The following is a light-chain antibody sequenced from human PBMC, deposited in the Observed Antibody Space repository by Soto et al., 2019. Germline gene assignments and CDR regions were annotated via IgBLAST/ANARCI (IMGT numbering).Light chain of an antibody. V-gene: IGKV3-20*01. CDR2: GAS. CDR3: QQYDSSPRT. CDR1: QSVSTRS. J-gene: IGKJ1*01. Sequence: EIVLTQSPGTLSLSPGERATLSCRASQSVSTRSLAWYQQQPGQAPRLLISGASSRAADIPDRFSGSGSGTDFTLTINRLEPEDFAVYYCQQYDSSPRTFGQGTKGE.